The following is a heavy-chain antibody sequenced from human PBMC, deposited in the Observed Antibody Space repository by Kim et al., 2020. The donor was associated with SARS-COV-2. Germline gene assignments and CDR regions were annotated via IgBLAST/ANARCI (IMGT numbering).Heavy chain of an antibody. CDR3: ARKGRALYYFDY. J-gene: IGHJ4*02. CDR1: GGSISDYY. Sequence: SETLSLTCTVSGGSISDYYWSWIRQPPGKGLEWIGFIYHSGSTNYNPSLRSRVTISLNTSKNQFSLKLSSVTAADTAVYHCARKGRALYYFDYWGRGSL. CDR2: IYHSGST. D-gene: IGHD3-10*01. V-gene: IGHV4-59*08.